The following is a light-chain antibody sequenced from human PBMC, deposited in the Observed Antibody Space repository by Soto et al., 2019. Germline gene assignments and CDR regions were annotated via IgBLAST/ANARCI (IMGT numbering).Light chain of an antibody. V-gene: IGKV3-15*01. CDR1: QSVSSN. Sequence: EIGITQSPYSLSVSPGERATLSCRASQSVSSNLAWYQQKPGQAPRLLIYDASTRAPGFPARFSGSGSGTEFTLTISRLESDDFAVYYCQQYGSSPTFGQGTRLEIK. CDR2: DAS. CDR3: QQYGSSPT. J-gene: IGKJ5*01.